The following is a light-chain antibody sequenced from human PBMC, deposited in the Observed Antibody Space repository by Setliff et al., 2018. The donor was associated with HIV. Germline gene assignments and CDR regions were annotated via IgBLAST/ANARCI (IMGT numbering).Light chain of an antibody. CDR2: EVS. CDR1: SSDVGGYNY. Sequence: QSVLTQPASVSGSPGQSITISCTGTSSDVGGYNYVSRYQQHPGKAPQLMIYEVSNRSSGVSNRFSGSKSGNTASLTISGLQAEDEADYYCSSYTSSSTPYVVFGGGTKVTVL. CDR3: SSYTSSSTPYVV. J-gene: IGLJ2*01. V-gene: IGLV2-14*01.